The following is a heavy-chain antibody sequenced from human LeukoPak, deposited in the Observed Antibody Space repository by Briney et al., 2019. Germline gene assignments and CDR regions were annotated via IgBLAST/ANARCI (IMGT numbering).Heavy chain of an antibody. CDR1: GGSISSGGYY. J-gene: IGHJ5*02. Sequence: SETLSLTCTVSGGSISSGGYYWSWIRQHPGKGLEWIGYIYYSGSTYYNPSLKSRVTISVDTSKNQFSLKLSSVTAADTAVYYCARVSPAGIAAAGGFDPWGQGTLVIVSS. CDR2: IYYSGST. CDR3: ARVSPAGIAAAGGFDP. D-gene: IGHD6-13*01. V-gene: IGHV4-31*03.